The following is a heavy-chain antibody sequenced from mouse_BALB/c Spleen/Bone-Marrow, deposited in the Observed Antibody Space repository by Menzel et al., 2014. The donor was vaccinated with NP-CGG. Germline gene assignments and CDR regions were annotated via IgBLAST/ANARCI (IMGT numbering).Heavy chain of an antibody. D-gene: IGHD2-10*02. CDR3: ARRGYDNSYWYFGV. CDR1: GFTFSSYG. J-gene: IGHJ1*01. V-gene: IGHV5-6*02. Sequence: DVHLVESGGDLVKPGGSLKLSCAASGFTFSSYGMSWVRQTPDKRLEWVATISSGGSHTYYPDSVKGRFTISGDNAKNTLYLRMSSLKSEDTAIYYCARRGYDNSYWYFGVWGAGTTVTVSS. CDR2: ISSGGSHT.